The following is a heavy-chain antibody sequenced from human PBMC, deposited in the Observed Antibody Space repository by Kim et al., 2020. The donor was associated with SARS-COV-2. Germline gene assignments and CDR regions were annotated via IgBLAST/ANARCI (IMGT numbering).Heavy chain of an antibody. J-gene: IGHJ4*02. CDR3: ARDYRQQVGIYYFDH. Sequence: ASVKVSCKASGYTFTTYTVHWVRQAPGQRLEWIGWINTGNGYTKYSQEFQGRVTISRDTSASTAYMDLSSLRSEDTAVYYCARDYRQQVGIYYFDHWGQGTLVTVSS. CDR2: INTGNGYT. CDR1: GYTFTTYT. D-gene: IGHD1-26*01. V-gene: IGHV1-3*04.